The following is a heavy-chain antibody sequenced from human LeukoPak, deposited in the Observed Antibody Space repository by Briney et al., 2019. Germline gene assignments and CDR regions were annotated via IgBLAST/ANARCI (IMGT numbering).Heavy chain of an antibody. V-gene: IGHV3-48*02. CDR1: GFTFSSYS. J-gene: IGHJ6*03. Sequence: GGSLRLSCAASGFTFSSYSMNWVRQAPGKGLEWVSYISSSSSTIYYADSVKGRFTISSDNAKNSLYLQMNSLRDEDTAVYYCARANDYSNYYYYYMDVWGKGTTVTVSS. CDR2: ISSSSSTI. CDR3: ARANDYSNYYYYYMDV. D-gene: IGHD4-11*01.